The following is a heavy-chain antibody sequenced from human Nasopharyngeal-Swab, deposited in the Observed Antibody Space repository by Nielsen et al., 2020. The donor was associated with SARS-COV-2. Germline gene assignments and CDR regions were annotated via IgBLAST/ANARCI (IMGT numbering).Heavy chain of an antibody. CDR1: GFTFDDYA. Sequence: GGSLRLSCAASGFTFDDYAMHWVRQAPGRGLEWVSGISWNSAHIVYADSVKGRFTISRDNAKNSLYLQMTSLRAEDTALYYCAKDSNYGGHRGAFDYWGQGTLVSVSS. J-gene: IGHJ4*02. D-gene: IGHD4-23*01. CDR3: AKDSNYGGHRGAFDY. CDR2: ISWNSAHI. V-gene: IGHV3-9*01.